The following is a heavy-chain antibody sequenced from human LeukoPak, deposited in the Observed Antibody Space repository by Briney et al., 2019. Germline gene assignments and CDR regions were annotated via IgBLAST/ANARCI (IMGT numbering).Heavy chain of an antibody. J-gene: IGHJ4*02. CDR1: GGSISSYY. Sequence: SETLSLILTGSGGSISSYYWSWIRPPPGKGLEWIGFLYYNGSTNYNPSLKNRVTISVDTSKNQFPLKLSSVTAGRTAVYFCASLPGYWGQGTLVTVSS. CDR2: LYYNGST. V-gene: IGHV4-59*08. CDR3: ASLPGY.